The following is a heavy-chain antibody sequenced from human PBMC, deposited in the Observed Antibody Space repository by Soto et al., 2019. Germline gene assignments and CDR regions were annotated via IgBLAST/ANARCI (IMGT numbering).Heavy chain of an antibody. CDR3: ASHDSGWLKYGTYYYGMDV. CDR1: GGSISSSNW. Sequence: SETLSLTCAVSGGSISSSNWWSWVRQPPGKGLEWIGEIYHSGSTNYNPSLKSRVTISVDKSKNQFSLKLSSVTAADTAVYYCASHDSGWLKYGTYYYGMDVWGQGTTVT. J-gene: IGHJ6*02. CDR2: IYHSGST. D-gene: IGHD1-7*01. V-gene: IGHV4-4*02.